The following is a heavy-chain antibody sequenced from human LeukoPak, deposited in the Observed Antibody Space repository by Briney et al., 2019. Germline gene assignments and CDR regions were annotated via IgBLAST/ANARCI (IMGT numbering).Heavy chain of an antibody. Sequence: GGSLRLSCAASGFTFSSYWMHWVRQAPGKGLVWVSRINSDGSSTSYADSVKGRFTISRDNAKNTLYLQMNSLRAEDTAVYYCAKDRYYYDSSGYSRTDYWGQGTLVTVSS. CDR1: GFTFSSYW. V-gene: IGHV3-74*01. D-gene: IGHD3-22*01. CDR3: AKDRYYYDSSGYSRTDY. CDR2: INSDGSST. J-gene: IGHJ4*02.